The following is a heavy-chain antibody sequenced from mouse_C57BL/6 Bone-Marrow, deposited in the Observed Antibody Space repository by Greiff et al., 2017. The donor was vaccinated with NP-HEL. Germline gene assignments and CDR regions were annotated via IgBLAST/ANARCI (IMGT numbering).Heavy chain of an antibody. CDR1: GFTFSSYT. V-gene: IGHV5-9*01. J-gene: IGHJ4*01. CDR2: ISGGGGNT. D-gene: IGHD1-1*01. Sequence: EVKLVESGGGLVKPGGSLKLSCAASGFTFSSYTMSWVRQTPEKRLEWVATISGGGGNTYYPDSVKGRFTISRDNAKNTLYLQMSSLRSEDTALYYCARNYYGSSYEAMDYWGQGTSVTVSS. CDR3: ARNYYGSSYEAMDY.